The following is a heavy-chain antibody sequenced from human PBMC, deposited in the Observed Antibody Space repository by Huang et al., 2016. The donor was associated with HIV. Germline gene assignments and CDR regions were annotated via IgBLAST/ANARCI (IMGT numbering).Heavy chain of an antibody. CDR3: ARAVDGFNSKGFYMDV. CDR2: IGSDGSNE. Sequence: QVQLVESGGGVVQPGGSLRLSCGASGFIFDNFGMHWVRQVPGKGVEWVAFIGSDGSNEYNGESVKGRFSISRDNFENMVYLQMNSLGDGDTAIYYCARAVDGFNSKGFYMDVWGKGTAVIVSS. V-gene: IGHV3-30*02. J-gene: IGHJ6*03. D-gene: IGHD5-12*01. CDR1: GFIFDNFG.